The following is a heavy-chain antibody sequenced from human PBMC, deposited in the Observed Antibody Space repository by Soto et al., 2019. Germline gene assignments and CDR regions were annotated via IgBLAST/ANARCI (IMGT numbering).Heavy chain of an antibody. V-gene: IGHV3-33*01. Sequence: QVQLVESGGGVVQPGRSLRLSCAASGFIFSNYGMQWVRQAPCKGLEWVAVMWYDGSNKYYADSVKGRFTISRDNSKNTLYLQMNSLRAEDTAVYYCARDAVTTGFDYWGQGTLVTVSS. CDR2: MWYDGSNK. D-gene: IGHD4-17*01. J-gene: IGHJ4*02. CDR3: ARDAVTTGFDY. CDR1: GFIFSNYG.